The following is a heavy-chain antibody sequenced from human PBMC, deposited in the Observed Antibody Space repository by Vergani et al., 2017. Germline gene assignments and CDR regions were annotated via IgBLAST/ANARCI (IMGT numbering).Heavy chain of an antibody. Sequence: VQLVQSGAEVKKPGESLKISCKGSGYTFTSYGINWVRQAPGQGLEWMGWISAYNGNTNYAQKLQGRVTMTTDTSTTTAYMELRSLRSDDTAVYYCARDPLYYYASGSYYSGPRDGPRPSAFDIWGQGTVVTVSS. CDR3: ARDPLYYYASGSYYSGPRDGPRPSAFDI. J-gene: IGHJ3*02. CDR1: GYTFTSYG. V-gene: IGHV1-18*01. CDR2: ISAYNGNT. D-gene: IGHD3-10*01.